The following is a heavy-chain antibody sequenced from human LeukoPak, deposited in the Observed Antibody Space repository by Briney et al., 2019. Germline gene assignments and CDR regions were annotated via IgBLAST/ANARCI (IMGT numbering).Heavy chain of an antibody. CDR1: GGSISSYY. CDR2: IYTSGST. V-gene: IGHV4-4*07. CDR3: ARVRYCSTNRCYDRDFDN. J-gene: IGHJ4*02. D-gene: IGHD2-2*01. Sequence: SETLSLTCTVSGGSISSYYWSWIRQPAGKGLEWIGRIYTSGSTNYNPSLKSRVTMSVDTSKNQFSLKLNSVTAADTAVYYCARVRYCSTNRCYDRDFDNWGQGTLVTVSS.